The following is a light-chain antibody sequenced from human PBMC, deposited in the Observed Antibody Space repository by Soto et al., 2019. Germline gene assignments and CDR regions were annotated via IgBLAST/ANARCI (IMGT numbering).Light chain of an antibody. Sequence: DIQLSQSPSSLSASVGDRVTTTCRASQSISSYLNWYQQKPGKAPKLLIYAASTLQSGVPSRFSGSGSGTDFTLTISSLRPEDFATYYCQQSYSSRWTFGQGTKVDIK. CDR1: QSISSY. V-gene: IGKV1-39*01. J-gene: IGKJ1*01. CDR3: QQSYSSRWT. CDR2: AAS.